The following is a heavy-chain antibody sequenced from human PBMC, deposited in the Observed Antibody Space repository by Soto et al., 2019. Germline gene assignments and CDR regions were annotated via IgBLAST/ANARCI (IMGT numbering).Heavy chain of an antibody. CDR1: GASFSGFY. CDR2: IDHSGIT. V-gene: IGHV4-34*04. J-gene: IGHJ4*02. CDR3: ARGVSVTFSVQGGAPDTNYVEA. D-gene: IGHD1-26*01. Sequence: PATLSLTYAVSGASFSGFYWSWIRQSPGKGLEWIGEIDHSGITNHNTALKSRATMSVDTSKNQFSLKLRSVTAADTAVYYCARGVSVTFSVQGGAPDTNYVEAWSMGTVVTGS.